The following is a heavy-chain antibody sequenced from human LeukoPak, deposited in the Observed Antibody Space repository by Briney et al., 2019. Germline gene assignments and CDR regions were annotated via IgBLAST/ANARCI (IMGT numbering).Heavy chain of an antibody. D-gene: IGHD6-13*01. CDR1: GFTFSSYG. CDR3: AKESGIAPLFDY. CDR2: ISYDGSNK. Sequence: HPGGSLRLSCAASGFTFSSYGMHWVRQAPGKGLEWVAVISYDGSNKYYADSVKGRFTISRDNSKNTLYLQMNSLRAEDTAVYYCAKESGIAPLFDYWGQGTLVTVSS. J-gene: IGHJ4*02. V-gene: IGHV3-30*18.